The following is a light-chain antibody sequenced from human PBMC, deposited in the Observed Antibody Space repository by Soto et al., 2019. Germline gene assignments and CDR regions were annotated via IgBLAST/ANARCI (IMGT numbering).Light chain of an antibody. CDR1: SSDVGGYNY. J-gene: IGLJ1*01. CDR3: TSYAGGNNV. CDR2: EVN. V-gene: IGLV2-8*01. Sequence: QSALTQPPSASGSPGQSVTISCTGTSSDVGGYNYVSWYQQYSGKVPKLVVYEVNKRPSGVPDRFSGSKSGNTASLTVSGLQDDDEADYYCTSYAGGNNVFGTGTKLTVL.